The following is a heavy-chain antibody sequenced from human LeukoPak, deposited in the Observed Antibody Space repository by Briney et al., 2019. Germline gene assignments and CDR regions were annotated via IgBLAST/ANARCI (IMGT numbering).Heavy chain of an antibody. CDR3: ARGESGYDPFDY. Sequence: SETLSLTCTVSGGSISSSSYYWGWIRQPPGKGLEWIGSIYYSGSTYYNPSLKSRVTISVDTSKNQFSLKLSSVTAADTAVYYCARGESGYDPFDYWGQGTLVTVSS. V-gene: IGHV4-39*07. D-gene: IGHD5-12*01. J-gene: IGHJ4*02. CDR1: GGSISSSSYY. CDR2: IYYSGST.